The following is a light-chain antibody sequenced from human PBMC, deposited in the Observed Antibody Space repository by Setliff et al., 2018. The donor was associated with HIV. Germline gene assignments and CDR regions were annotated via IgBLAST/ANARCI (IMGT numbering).Light chain of an antibody. V-gene: IGLV1-40*01. Sequence: QSVLTQAPSVSGAPGQRVTISCTGSSSNIGAGYDVHWYQQLPGTAPKLLIYGDTSRPSGVPDRFSGSKSGTSASLAITGLQAEDEAEYYCQSYDSSLSASVFGGGTQLTVL. CDR1: SSNIGAGYD. CDR3: QSYDSSLSASV. J-gene: IGLJ2*01. CDR2: GDT.